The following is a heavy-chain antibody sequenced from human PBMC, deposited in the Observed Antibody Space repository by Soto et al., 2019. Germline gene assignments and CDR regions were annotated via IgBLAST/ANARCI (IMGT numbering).Heavy chain of an antibody. J-gene: IGHJ4*02. CDR2: FIPIFGTA. Sequence: SVKVSCKASGDTFSSYAISWVRQAPGQGLEWMGGFIPIFGTANYAQKFKGRVTITADKSTSTAYMELISLRSEDTAMYYCARGWYYYDSSGYAFDYWGQGTQVTVSS. D-gene: IGHD3-22*01. CDR1: GDTFSSYA. CDR3: ARGWYYYDSSGYAFDY. V-gene: IGHV1-69*06.